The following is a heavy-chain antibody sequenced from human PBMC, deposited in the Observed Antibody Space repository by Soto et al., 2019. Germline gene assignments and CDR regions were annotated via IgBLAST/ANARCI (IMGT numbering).Heavy chain of an antibody. V-gene: IGHV1-2*02. CDR2: INPKTGDT. CDR3: VTGDHLVR. J-gene: IGHJ4*02. CDR1: GYTFTGYY. D-gene: IGHD6-6*01. Sequence: QMQLVQSGAEARKPGASVKVSCKTSGYTFTGYYLNWVRQAPGRGLEWVGWINPKTGDTNNAQKFQGRVTMTTETSISTGYMELSGLKSDDTAVYYCVTGDHLVRWGQGTRVTVSS.